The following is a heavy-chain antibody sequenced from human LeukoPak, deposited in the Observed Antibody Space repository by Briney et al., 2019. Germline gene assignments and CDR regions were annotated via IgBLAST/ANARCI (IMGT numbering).Heavy chain of an antibody. CDR1: GYTFTGYY. D-gene: IGHD6-13*01. CDR3: AREIAAARIYAFDI. J-gene: IGHJ3*02. V-gene: IGHV1-2*04. CDR2: INPNSGGT. Sequence: ALVKVSCKASGYTFTGYYMHWVRQAPGQGLEWMGWINPNSGGTNYAQKFQGWVTMTRDTSISTAYMELSRLRSDDTAVYYCAREIAAARIYAFDIWGQGTMVTVSS.